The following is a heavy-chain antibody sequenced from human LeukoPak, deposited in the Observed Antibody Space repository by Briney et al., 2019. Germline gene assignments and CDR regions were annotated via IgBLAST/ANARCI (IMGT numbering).Heavy chain of an antibody. V-gene: IGHV4-61*02. CDR1: GGSISSGSYY. CDR3: ARDRQWLGIVYYFDY. CDR2: IYTSGST. D-gene: IGHD6-19*01. J-gene: IGHJ4*02. Sequence: PSETLSLTCTVSGGSISSGSYYWSWIRQPAGKGLEWIGRIYTSGSTNYNPSLKSRVTISVDTSKNQFSLKLSSVTAADTAVYYCARDRQWLGIVYYFDYWGQGTLVTVSS.